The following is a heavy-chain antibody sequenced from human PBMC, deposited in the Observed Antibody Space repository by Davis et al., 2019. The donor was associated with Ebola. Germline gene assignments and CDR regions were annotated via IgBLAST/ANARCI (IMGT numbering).Heavy chain of an antibody. CDR3: ATFHHTRNRLPFDY. CDR1: GDSISSTNW. V-gene: IGHV4-4*02. J-gene: IGHJ4*02. D-gene: IGHD4-11*01. CDR2: IYYSGSA. Sequence: SETLSLTCAVSGDSISSTNWWNWVRQPPGKRLEWIGYIYYSGSANYNPSLESRVTVSVDTSKNQFSLNLRSVTAADTAVYYCATFHHTRNRLPFDYWGRGTLVTVSS.